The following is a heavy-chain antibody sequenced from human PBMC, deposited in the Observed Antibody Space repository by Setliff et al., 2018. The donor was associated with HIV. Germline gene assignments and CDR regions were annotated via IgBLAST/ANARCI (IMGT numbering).Heavy chain of an antibody. CDR3: ATSGFSDILTGPTPGVLDI. V-gene: IGHV4-31*03. CDR2: IYYSGST. Sequence: PSETLSLTCTVSGGSISNGAYYWSWIRQLPGKDLEWIGYIYYSGSTYYNPSLKSRVTISVDTSKNQLSLRVSSVTAADTAIYYCATSGFSDILTGPTPGVLDIWGQGTMVTVSS. J-gene: IGHJ3*02. CDR1: GGSISNGAYY. D-gene: IGHD3-9*01.